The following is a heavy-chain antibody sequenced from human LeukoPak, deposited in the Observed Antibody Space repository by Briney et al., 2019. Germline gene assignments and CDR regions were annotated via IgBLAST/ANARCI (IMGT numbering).Heavy chain of an antibody. D-gene: IGHD5-12*01. J-gene: IGHJ5*02. CDR3: ARDIGYDPRFDP. CDR1: GGSFSGYY. CDR2: INHSGST. Sequence: SETLSLTCAVYGGSFSGYYWSWIRQPPGKGLEWIGEINHSGSTNYNPSLKSRVTISVDTSKNQFSLKLSSVTAADTAVYYCARDIGYDPRFDPWGQGTLVTVSS. V-gene: IGHV4-34*01.